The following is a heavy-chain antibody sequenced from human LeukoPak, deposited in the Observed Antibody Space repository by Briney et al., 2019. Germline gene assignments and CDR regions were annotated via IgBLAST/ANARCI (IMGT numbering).Heavy chain of an antibody. V-gene: IGHV4-39*07. CDR2: INYSGNT. D-gene: IGHD5-18*01. Sequence: SETLSLTCTVSGGSISSSSYYWGWIRQPPGKGLQWIGSINYSGNTYYNPSLKSRVTISVDTSKNQSSLKLSSVTAADTAVYYCASGCSYDLFDYWGQGTLVTVSS. CDR1: GGSISSSSYY. CDR3: ASGCSYDLFDY. J-gene: IGHJ4*02.